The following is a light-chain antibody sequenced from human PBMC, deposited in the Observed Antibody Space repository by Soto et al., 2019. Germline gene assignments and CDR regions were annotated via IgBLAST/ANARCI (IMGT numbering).Light chain of an antibody. CDR2: EVR. J-gene: IGLJ1*01. V-gene: IGLV2-14*01. CDR3: SSYTSSSTAV. CDR1: SSDVGDYNY. Sequence: QSALTQPASVSGSPGQSITISCTGTSSDVGDYNYVSWYQQHPGKAPKLMIYEVRNRPSGVSNRFSGSKSGNTASLTISGLRAEDEADYYCSSYTSSSTAVFGTGTKLTVL.